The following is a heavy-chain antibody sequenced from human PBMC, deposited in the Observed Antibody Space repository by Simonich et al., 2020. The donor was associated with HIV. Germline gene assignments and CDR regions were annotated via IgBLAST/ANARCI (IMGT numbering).Heavy chain of an antibody. V-gene: IGHV1-18*01. CDR3: ARRDGSYDYYYYMDV. J-gene: IGHJ6*03. Sequence: QVQLVQSGAEVKKPGASVKVSCKASGYTFTNYGITWVRQAPGQGLEYMGWIRGYSGNTYYAQKLQGRVTMTTDTSTSTAYMELRSLRSDDTAVYYCARRDGSYDYYYYMDVWGKGTTVTVSS. CDR2: IRGYSGNT. D-gene: IGHD2-15*01. CDR1: GYTFTNYG.